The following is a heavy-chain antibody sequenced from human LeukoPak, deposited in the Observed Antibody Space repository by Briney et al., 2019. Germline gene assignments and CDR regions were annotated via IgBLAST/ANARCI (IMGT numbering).Heavy chain of an antibody. Sequence: PSETLSLTCTVSGGSISSGGYYWSWIRQHPGKGLEWIGYNYYSGSTYYNPSLKSRVTISVDTSKNQFSLKLSSVTAADTAVYYCARGSYGSGSYYIGGQNWFDPWGQGTLVTVSS. V-gene: IGHV4-31*03. D-gene: IGHD3-10*01. CDR1: GGSISSGGYY. CDR2: NYYSGST. J-gene: IGHJ5*02. CDR3: ARGSYGSGSYYIGGQNWFDP.